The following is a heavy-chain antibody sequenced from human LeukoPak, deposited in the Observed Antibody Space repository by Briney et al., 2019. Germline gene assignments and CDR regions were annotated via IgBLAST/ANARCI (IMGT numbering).Heavy chain of an antibody. CDR1: GFTFSSYA. Sequence: GGSLRLSCAASGFTFSSYAMSWVRQAPGKGLDWVAFIRHDGSKELYADSVKGRFTISRDNSKNTLYLYVNSLRPDDSAVYYCVKDNPLDYWGQGTLVIVSS. CDR2: IRHDGSKE. V-gene: IGHV3-30*02. CDR3: VKDNPLDY. J-gene: IGHJ4*02.